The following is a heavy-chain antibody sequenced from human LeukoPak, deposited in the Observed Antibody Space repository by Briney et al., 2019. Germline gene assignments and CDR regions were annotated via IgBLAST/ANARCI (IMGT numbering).Heavy chain of an antibody. CDR1: GGSISSYY. J-gene: IGHJ4*02. V-gene: IGHV4-59*08. Sequence: SETLSLTCTVSGGSISSYYWSWLRQPPGKGLEWIGYIYYSGSTNYNLSLKSRVTISVDTSKNQFSLKLSSVTAADTAVYYCARAHGEFDYWGQGTLVTVSS. D-gene: IGHD3-3*01. CDR3: ARAHGEFDY. CDR2: IYYSGST.